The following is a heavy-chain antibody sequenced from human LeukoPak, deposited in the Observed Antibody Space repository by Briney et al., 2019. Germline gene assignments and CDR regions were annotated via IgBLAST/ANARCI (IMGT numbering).Heavy chain of an antibody. J-gene: IGHJ6*03. CDR1: GFTFSSYS. Sequence: GGSLRLSCAASGFTFSSYSMNWVRQAPGKGLEWLSYISGSSSTIYYADSVKGRFTISRDDAKNSLYLQMNSLRAEDTAVYFCARESLGYCSGSTCYYFFMDFWGKGTTVTVSS. CDR2: ISGSSSTI. D-gene: IGHD2-15*01. V-gene: IGHV3-48*04. CDR3: ARESLGYCSGSTCYYFFMDF.